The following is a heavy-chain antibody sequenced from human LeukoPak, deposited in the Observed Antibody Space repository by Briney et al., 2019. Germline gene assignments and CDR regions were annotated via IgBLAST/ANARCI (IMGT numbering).Heavy chain of an antibody. CDR1: GDSVSRNSAA. D-gene: IGHD5/OR15-5a*01. CDR2: IYYRSNWHT. V-gene: IGHV6-1*01. Sequence: SQTLSLTCDISGDSVSRNSAAWNWIRQSPSRGLEWLGRIYYRSNWHTNYAVSVRGRMTINSDTSKNQFSLQLSSVTPEDTAVYYCARDRGENSFSSYGFDVWGQGTTVTVSS. CDR3: ARDRGENSFSSYGFDV. J-gene: IGHJ6*02.